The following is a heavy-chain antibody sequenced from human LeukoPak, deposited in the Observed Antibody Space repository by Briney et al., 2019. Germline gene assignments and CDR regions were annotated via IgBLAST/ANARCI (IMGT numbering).Heavy chain of an antibody. V-gene: IGHV3-21*01. CDR2: ISSSSSYI. Sequence: GGSLRLSCAASGFTFSSYSMNWVRQAPGKGLEWVSSISSSSSYIYYADSVKGRFTISRDNAKNSLYLQMNSLRAEDTAVCYCARAPPRYYYDSSGSDYWGQGTLVTVSS. CDR1: GFTFSSYS. D-gene: IGHD3-22*01. J-gene: IGHJ4*02. CDR3: ARAPPRYYYDSSGSDY.